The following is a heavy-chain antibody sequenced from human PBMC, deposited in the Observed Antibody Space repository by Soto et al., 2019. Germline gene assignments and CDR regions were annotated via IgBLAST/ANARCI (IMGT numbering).Heavy chain of an antibody. D-gene: IGHD6-6*01. J-gene: IGHJ6*02. Sequence: GGSLRLSCTASGFTFGDYDMCWFRQAPGKGLEWVGFIRSKAYGGTTEYAASVKGRFTISRDDSKSIAYLQMNSMKTEDTAVYYCNRVGGSLAARGYYGMDVWGQGTTVTVSS. CDR2: IRSKAYGGTT. CDR1: GFTFGDYD. V-gene: IGHV3-49*03. CDR3: NRVGGSLAARGYYGMDV.